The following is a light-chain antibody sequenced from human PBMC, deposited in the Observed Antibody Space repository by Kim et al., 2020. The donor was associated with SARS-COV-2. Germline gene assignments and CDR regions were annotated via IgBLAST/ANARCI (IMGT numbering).Light chain of an antibody. CDR1: NIGSKS. V-gene: IGLV3-21*04. Sequence: APGKAARIPFGGNNIGSKSVHWYQQKPGQAPVLVIYYDSDRPSGIPERFSGSNSGNTATLTISRVEAGDEADYYCQVWDDSGDHVVFGGGTQLTVL. CDR3: QVWDDSGDHVV. J-gene: IGLJ2*01. CDR2: YDS.